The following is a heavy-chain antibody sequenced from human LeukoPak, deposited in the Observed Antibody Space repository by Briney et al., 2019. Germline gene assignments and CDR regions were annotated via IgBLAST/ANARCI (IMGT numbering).Heavy chain of an antibody. CDR1: GGSISNYY. CDR3: ARDEGSGWYAY. J-gene: IGHJ4*02. D-gene: IGHD6-19*01. Sequence: SETLSLTCSVSGGSISNYYWSWIRQPPGKGLEWIGYIYDSGSSNYKSPLKSRVTMSGDTSKNLFSLRLTSVTAADTAIYYCARDEGSGWYAYWGQGTLVTVSS. V-gene: IGHV4-59*12. CDR2: IYDSGSS.